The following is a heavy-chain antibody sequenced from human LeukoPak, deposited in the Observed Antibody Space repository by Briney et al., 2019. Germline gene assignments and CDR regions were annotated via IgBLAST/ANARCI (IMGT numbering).Heavy chain of an antibody. J-gene: IGHJ4*02. CDR2: IYPGDSDT. CDR1: GYSFTSYW. Sequence: GESLKISCKGSGYSFTSYWIGWVRQTPGKGLEWVGIIYPGDSDTRYSPSFQGQVTISADTSISTAYLHWSSLKASDTAMYYCARQGVGRNGWYYPFDDWGQGTLVTVSS. D-gene: IGHD6-19*01. V-gene: IGHV5-51*01. CDR3: ARQGVGRNGWYYPFDD.